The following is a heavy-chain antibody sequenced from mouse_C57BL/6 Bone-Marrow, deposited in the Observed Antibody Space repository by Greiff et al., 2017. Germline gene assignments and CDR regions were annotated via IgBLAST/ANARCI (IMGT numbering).Heavy chain of an antibody. Sequence: QVQLQQPGAELVKPGASVKMSCKASGYTFTSYWITWVKQRPGQGLEWIGDIYPGSGSTNYNEKFKSKATLTVDTSSSTAYMHLSSLTSEDSAVYYCARRPNYYAMDYWGQGTSVTVSS. CDR1: GYTFTSYW. V-gene: IGHV1-55*01. J-gene: IGHJ4*01. CDR2: IYPGSGST. CDR3: ARRPNYYAMDY.